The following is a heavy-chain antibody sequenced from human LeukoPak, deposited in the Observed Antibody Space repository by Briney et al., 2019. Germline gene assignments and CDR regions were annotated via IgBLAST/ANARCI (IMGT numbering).Heavy chain of an antibody. CDR3: AKDRRTVTTLRYFDY. CDR2: INGDGTTT. D-gene: IGHD4-17*01. Sequence: PGGSLRLSCVASGFTFSSYWMHWVRQDPGKGLVWVSRINGDGTTTTYADSVKGRFTISRDNAKNSLYLQMNSLRAEDTAVYYCAKDRRTVTTLRYFDYWGQGTLVTVSS. V-gene: IGHV3-74*01. J-gene: IGHJ4*02. CDR1: GFTFSSYW.